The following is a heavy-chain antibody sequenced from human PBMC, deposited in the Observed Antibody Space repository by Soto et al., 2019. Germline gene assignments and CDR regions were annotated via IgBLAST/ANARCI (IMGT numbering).Heavy chain of an antibody. CDR2: ISQSGNT. D-gene: IGHD6-6*01. CDR1: SGSFRGYY. V-gene: IGHV4-34*01. CDR3: ARAPKVTGSSQTRPDF. J-gene: IGHJ4*02. Sequence: PSETLSLTCSIYSGSFRGYYCSWSLQPPGKWLEWIGKISQSGNTNYSPSLKSRASISIDTSKKQFSLNLASVSAAATAVSYCARAPKVTGSSQTRPDFWGQGTLVTVCS.